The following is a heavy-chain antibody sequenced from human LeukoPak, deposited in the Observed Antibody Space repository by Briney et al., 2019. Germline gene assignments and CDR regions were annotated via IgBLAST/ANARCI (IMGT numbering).Heavy chain of an antibody. CDR1: GYTFTGYY. Sequence: GASVKVSCKASGYTFTGYYMHWVRQAPGQGLERMGWINPNSGGTNYAQKFQGRVTMTRDTSISTAYMELSRLRSDDTAVYYCARAYDFWSGYWFDPWGQGTLVAVSS. CDR2: INPNSGGT. V-gene: IGHV1-2*02. D-gene: IGHD3-3*01. CDR3: ARAYDFWSGYWFDP. J-gene: IGHJ5*02.